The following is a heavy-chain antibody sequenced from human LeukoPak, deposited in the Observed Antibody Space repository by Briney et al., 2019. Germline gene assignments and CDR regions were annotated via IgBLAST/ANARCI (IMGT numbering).Heavy chain of an antibody. Sequence: ASVKVSCKASGYTFTVYYIHWVRQAPGQGLEWMGWINPNSGGTNYAQKFQGRVTMTRDTSISTAYMELSRLRSDDTAVYYCARDKLGIFDYWGQGTLVTVSS. CDR1: GYTFTVYY. V-gene: IGHV1-2*02. CDR3: ARDKLGIFDY. CDR2: INPNSGGT. D-gene: IGHD7-27*01. J-gene: IGHJ4*02.